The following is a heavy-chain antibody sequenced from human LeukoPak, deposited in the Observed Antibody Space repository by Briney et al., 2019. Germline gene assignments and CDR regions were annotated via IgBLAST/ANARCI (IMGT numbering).Heavy chain of an antibody. D-gene: IGHD7-27*01. CDR3: ARDNNWGFDF. Sequence: GGSLRLSCAASGFVFSDYSMNWVRQAPGKGLEWGSNIRGRGSGSGSGMYYADSVKGRFTISRDNAKNSLYLQMSSLRAEDTAFYYCARDNNWGFDFWGQGALVTVSS. J-gene: IGHJ4*02. CDR2: IRGRGSGSGSGM. V-gene: IGHV3-48*04. CDR1: GFVFSDYS.